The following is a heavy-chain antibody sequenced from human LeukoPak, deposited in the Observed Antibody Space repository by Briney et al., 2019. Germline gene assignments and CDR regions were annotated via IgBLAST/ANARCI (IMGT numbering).Heavy chain of an antibody. CDR3: ARVPPILGYCSGGSCYPSY. Sequence: ASVKVSCKASGYTFTGYYMHWVRQAPGQGLEWMGWINPNSGGTNYAQKFQGRVTMTRDTSISTAYMELSRLRSDDTAVYYCARVPPILGYCSGGSCYPSYWGQGTLVTVSS. V-gene: IGHV1-2*02. J-gene: IGHJ4*02. D-gene: IGHD2-15*01. CDR1: GYTFTGYY. CDR2: INPNSGGT.